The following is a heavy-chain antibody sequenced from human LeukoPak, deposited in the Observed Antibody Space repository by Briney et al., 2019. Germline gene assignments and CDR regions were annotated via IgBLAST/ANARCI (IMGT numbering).Heavy chain of an antibody. V-gene: IGHV1-46*01. D-gene: IGHD2-2*01. CDR3: ARENTKLNCSSTSCYSYYFDY. J-gene: IGHJ4*02. Sequence: ASVKVSCKASGYTFTSYYMHWVRQAPGQGLEWMGVINPSGGSTNYAQKFQGRVTMTRDMSTSTVYMELSSLRSDDTAVYYCARENTKLNCSSTSCYSYYFDYWGQGTLVTVSS. CDR1: GYTFTSYY. CDR2: INPSGGST.